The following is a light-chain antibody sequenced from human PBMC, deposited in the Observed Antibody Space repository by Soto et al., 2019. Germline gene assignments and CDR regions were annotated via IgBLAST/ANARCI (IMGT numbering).Light chain of an antibody. Sequence: QSVLTQPPSASGSPGQSVPISCTGTSNDIGGSNFVSWYQQHPDKAPKLIIYEVTKRPSGVPDRFSAFKSGNTASLTVSGLQPEDEADYYCGSYAGSNNMLFGGGTKLTVL. CDR3: GSYAGSNNML. J-gene: IGLJ2*01. CDR2: EVT. V-gene: IGLV2-8*01. CDR1: SNDIGGSNF.